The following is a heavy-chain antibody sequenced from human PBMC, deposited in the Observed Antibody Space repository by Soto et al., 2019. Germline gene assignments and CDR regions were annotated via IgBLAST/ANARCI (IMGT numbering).Heavy chain of an antibody. CDR1: GYSFTSYW. CDR2: IDPSDSYT. Sequence: PGESLKISCKGSGYSFTSYWISWVRQMPGKGLEWMGRIDPSDSYTNYSPSFQGHVTISADKSISTAYLQWSSLKASDTAMYYYASDVGGRVVPAAIAHYYYGMDAWGQGTTVTVSS. V-gene: IGHV5-10-1*01. D-gene: IGHD2-2*01. CDR3: ASDVGGRVVPAAIAHYYYGMDA. J-gene: IGHJ6*02.